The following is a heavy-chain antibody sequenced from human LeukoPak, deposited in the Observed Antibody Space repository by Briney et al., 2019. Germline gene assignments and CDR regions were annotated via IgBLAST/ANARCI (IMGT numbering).Heavy chain of an antibody. Sequence: ASVKVSCKASGGTFSSYAISWVRQAPGQGLEWMGGILPIFGTANYAQKFQGRVTITADESTSTAYMELSSLRSEDTAVYYCARATRMVRGVIGYYYYGMDVWGKGTTVTVSS. CDR1: GGTFSSYA. D-gene: IGHD3-10*01. J-gene: IGHJ6*04. CDR3: ARATRMVRGVIGYYYYGMDV. CDR2: ILPIFGTA. V-gene: IGHV1-69*01.